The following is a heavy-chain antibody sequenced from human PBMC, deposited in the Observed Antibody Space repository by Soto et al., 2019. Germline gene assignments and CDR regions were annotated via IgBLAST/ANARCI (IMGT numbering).Heavy chain of an antibody. V-gene: IGHV4-59*01. D-gene: IGHD6-13*01. J-gene: IGHJ6*02. CDR1: GGSISGYY. Sequence: SETLSLTCNVSGGSISGYYWSWIRQPPGKGLEYIGYIYYRGSTNYNPSLESRVTMSVDTSTNQFSLKVNSVTAADTAVYYCARQQLLPFSYALDVWGQGTTVTVS. CDR3: ARQQLLPFSYALDV. CDR2: IYYRGST.